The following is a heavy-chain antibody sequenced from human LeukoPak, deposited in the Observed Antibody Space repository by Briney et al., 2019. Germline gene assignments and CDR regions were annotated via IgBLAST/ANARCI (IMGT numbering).Heavy chain of an antibody. V-gene: IGHV4-38-2*01. CDR3: ARVISNYYFDN. D-gene: IGHD3-10*01. CDR1: GYSISSGYS. J-gene: IGHJ4*02. Sequence: KASETLSLTCAVSGYSISSGYSWGWIRQPPGTGLEWIGFFSHSVSTYYNPSLMSRVTISVDSSKNHFSLKLSSVTAADTAFYYCARVISNYYFDNWGRGTLVTVSS. CDR2: FSHSVST.